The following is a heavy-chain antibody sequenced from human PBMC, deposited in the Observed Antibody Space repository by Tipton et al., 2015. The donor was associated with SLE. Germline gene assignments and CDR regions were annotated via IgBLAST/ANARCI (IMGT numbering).Heavy chain of an antibody. V-gene: IGHV4-39*01. J-gene: IGHJ4*02. CDR1: GGSISSSSYY. CDR2: IYYSGST. D-gene: IGHD1-14*01. Sequence: LRLSCTVSGGSISSSSYYWGWIRQPPGKGLEWIGSIYYSGSTYYNPSLKSRVTISVDTSKNQFSLKLSSVTAADMAVYYCASITRDGADDYWGQGTLVTVSS. CDR3: ASITRDGADDY.